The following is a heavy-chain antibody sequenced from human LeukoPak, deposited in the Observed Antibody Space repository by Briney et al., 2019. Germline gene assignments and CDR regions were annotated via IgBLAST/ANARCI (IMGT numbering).Heavy chain of an antibody. V-gene: IGHV3-7*01. CDR3: AKTDSTIPNLLDV. Sequence: TGGSLRLSCAASGFTFRSYWMRWVRQAPGKGLEWVANIKQDGSEKNYVDSVKGRFTISRDNAKNSLYLQMNSLRAEDTAVYYCAKTDSTIPNLLDVWGQGTTVTVSS. CDR1: GFTFRSYW. D-gene: IGHD2-15*01. J-gene: IGHJ6*02. CDR2: IKQDGSEK.